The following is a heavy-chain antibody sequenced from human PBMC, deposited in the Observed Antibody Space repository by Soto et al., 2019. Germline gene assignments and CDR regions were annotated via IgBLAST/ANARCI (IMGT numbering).Heavy chain of an antibody. V-gene: IGHV4-39*07. CDR1: GGSISSSRSY. CDR2: IFYSGST. J-gene: IGHJ4*02. D-gene: IGHD3-9*01. CDR3: ATSYGNDWYTY. Sequence: SETLSLTCNVSGGSISSSRSYWAWIRQPPGKGLEWIANIFYSGSTYYNPSLASRVTVSVDTSKNQFSLKLTSVTAADTAVYYCATSYGNDWYTYWGQGTQVTVSS.